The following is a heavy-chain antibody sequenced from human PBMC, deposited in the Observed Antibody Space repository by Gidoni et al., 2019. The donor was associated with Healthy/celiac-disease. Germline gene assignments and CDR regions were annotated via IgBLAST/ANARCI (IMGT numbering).Heavy chain of an antibody. D-gene: IGHD6-19*01. CDR1: GFTFDDYG. CDR2: INWNGGST. J-gene: IGHJ4*02. V-gene: IGHV3-20*01. Sequence: EVKLVESGGGVVRPGGRLSPSCAAPGFTFDDYGMSWVRQAPGKGLGWVSGINWNGGSTGYADSVKGRFTISRDNAKNSLYLQMNSLRAEDTALYHCARGPGYSSGWYYDYWGQGTLVTVSS. CDR3: ARGPGYSSGWYYDY.